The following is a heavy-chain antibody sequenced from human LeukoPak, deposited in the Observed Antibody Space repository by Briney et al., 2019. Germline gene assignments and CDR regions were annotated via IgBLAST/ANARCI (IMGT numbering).Heavy chain of an antibody. CDR1: GGSISSHY. V-gene: IGHV4-59*11. J-gene: IGHJ4*02. CDR3: ARGPHSSSESLDY. D-gene: IGHD6-13*01. Sequence: SETLSLTCTVSGGSISSHYWSWIRQPPGKGLEWIGDIYYSGSTNYNPSLKSRVTISVDTSKNQFSLKLSSVTAADTAVYYCARGPHSSSESLDYWGQGTLVTVSS. CDR2: IYYSGST.